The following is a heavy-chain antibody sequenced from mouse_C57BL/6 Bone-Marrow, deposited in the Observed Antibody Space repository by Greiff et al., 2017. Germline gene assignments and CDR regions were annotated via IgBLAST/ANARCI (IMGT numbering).Heavy chain of an antibody. CDR3: ARITRGFDY. J-gene: IGHJ2*01. V-gene: IGHV1-39*01. D-gene: IGHD1-1*01. Sequence: LEESGPELVKPGASVKISCKASGYSFTDYNMNWVKQSNGKSLEWIGVINPIYGTTSYNQKFKGKATLTVDQSSRTAYMQLNSLTSEDSAVYYCARITRGFDYGGQGTTLTVSS. CDR2: INPIYGTT. CDR1: GYSFTDYN.